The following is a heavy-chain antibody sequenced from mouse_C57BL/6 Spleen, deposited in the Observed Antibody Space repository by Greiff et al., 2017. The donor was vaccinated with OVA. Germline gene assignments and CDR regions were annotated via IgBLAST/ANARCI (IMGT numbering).Heavy chain of an antibody. CDR2: ISSGSSTI. V-gene: IGHV5-17*01. Sequence: EVKLMESGGGLVKPGGSLKLSCAASGFTFSDYGMHWVRQAPEKGLEWVAYISSGSSTIYYADTVKGRFTISRDNAKNTLFLQMTSLRSEDTAMYYCARHDGYYAMDYWGQGTSVTVSS. CDR3: ARHDGYYAMDY. J-gene: IGHJ4*01. D-gene: IGHD2-3*01. CDR1: GFTFSDYG.